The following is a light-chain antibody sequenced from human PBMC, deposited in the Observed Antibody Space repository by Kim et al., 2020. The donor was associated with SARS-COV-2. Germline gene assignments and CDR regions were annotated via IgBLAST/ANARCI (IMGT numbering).Light chain of an antibody. Sequence: SYELTQPLSVSVALGQTARITCGGNNIGSKNVHWYQQRPGQAPVLVIYRDSNRPSGIPERLSGSNSGNTATLTISRAQAGDEADYYCQVWDSNTVVFGGGTQLTVL. CDR3: QVWDSNTVV. V-gene: IGLV3-9*01. CDR1: NIGSKN. J-gene: IGLJ2*01. CDR2: RDS.